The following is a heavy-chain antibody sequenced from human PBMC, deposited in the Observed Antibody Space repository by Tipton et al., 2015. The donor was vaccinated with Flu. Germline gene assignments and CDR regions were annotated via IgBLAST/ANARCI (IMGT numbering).Heavy chain of an antibody. Sequence: TLSLTCTVSGGSISSYYWSWIRQPPGKGLEWIGYIYYSGSTNYNPSLKSRVTMSVDTSKNQFSLKLSSVTAADTAVYYCARGGYYYDSSGYYLDYWGQGTLVTVSS. V-gene: IGHV4-59*12. CDR3: ARGGYYYDSSGYYLDY. CDR2: IYYSGST. CDR1: GGSISSYY. D-gene: IGHD3-22*01. J-gene: IGHJ4*02.